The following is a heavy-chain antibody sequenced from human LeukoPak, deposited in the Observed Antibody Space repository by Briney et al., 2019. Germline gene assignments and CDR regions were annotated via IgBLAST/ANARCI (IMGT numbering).Heavy chain of an antibody. D-gene: IGHD4-23*01. CDR3: ARARYGGNSPRDAFDI. J-gene: IGHJ3*02. CDR1: GGSFSDYY. V-gene: IGHV4-34*01. Sequence: SETLSLTCAVYGGSFSDYYWSWIRQPPGKGLEWIGVITHIGSTSYNPSLKSRVTISVDTSKNEFSLKLSSVTAADTAVYYCARARYGGNSPRDAFDIWGQGTMVTVSS. CDR2: ITHIGST.